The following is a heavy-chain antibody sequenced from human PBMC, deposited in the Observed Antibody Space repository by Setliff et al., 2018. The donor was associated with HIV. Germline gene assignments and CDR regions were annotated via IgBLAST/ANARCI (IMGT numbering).Heavy chain of an antibody. V-gene: IGHV1-8*01. Sequence: RASVKVSCKSSGSTFNNYDIIWLRQATGQGLEWMAWMNPISDHRGYAQKFQGRLTMTKDTSTSTVYMELSSLKSDDTAVYYCASGCLIGGSGPCRNFEFWGQGTLVTVSS. CDR1: GSTFNNYD. CDR2: MNPISDHR. CDR3: ASGCLIGGSGPCRNFEF. J-gene: IGHJ4*02. D-gene: IGHD3-9*01.